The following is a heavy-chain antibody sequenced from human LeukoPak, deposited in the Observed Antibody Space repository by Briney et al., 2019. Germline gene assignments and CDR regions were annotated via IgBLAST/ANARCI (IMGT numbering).Heavy chain of an antibody. V-gene: IGHV3-11*01. CDR3: ARDRFHDILTGYLTSIGY. J-gene: IGHJ4*02. CDR1: GFTFSDYY. CDR2: ISSRGSTI. Sequence: PGGSLRLSCAASGFTFSDYYMSWIRQAPGKGLEWVSYISSRGSTIYYADFVKGRFTISRDNAKNSLYLQMNSLRAEDTAVYYCARDRFHDILTGYLTSIGYWGQGTLVTVSS. D-gene: IGHD3-9*01.